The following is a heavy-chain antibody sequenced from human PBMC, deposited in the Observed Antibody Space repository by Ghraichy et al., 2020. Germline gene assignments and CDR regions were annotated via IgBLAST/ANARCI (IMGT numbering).Heavy chain of an antibody. Sequence: GGSLRLSCRASGFMFSSYWMTWVRQAPGKGLEWVATIRDDGSEEHYVESVQGRFHISREDARNSLILQMDSLTVEDTALYYCVRDSTMVRKIILNWLDLWGQGTLVTVSS. CDR1: GFMFSSYW. J-gene: IGHJ5*02. V-gene: IGHV3-7*01. D-gene: IGHD3-10*01. CDR2: IRDDGSEE. CDR3: VRDSTMVRKIILNWLDL.